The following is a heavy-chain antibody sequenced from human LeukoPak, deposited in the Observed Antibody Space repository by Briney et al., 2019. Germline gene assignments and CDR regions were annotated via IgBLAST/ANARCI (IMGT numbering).Heavy chain of an antibody. CDR2: IYSGGST. CDR1: GFTFSKAW. V-gene: IGHV3-53*01. J-gene: IGHJ6*02. CDR3: ARDRDYYYGMDV. D-gene: IGHD3-10*01. Sequence: GGSLRLSCAASGFTFSKAWMTWVRQAPGKGLEWVSVIYSGGSTYYADSVKGRFTISRDNSKNTLYLQMNSLRAEDTAVYYCARDRDYYYGMDVWGQGTTVTVSS.